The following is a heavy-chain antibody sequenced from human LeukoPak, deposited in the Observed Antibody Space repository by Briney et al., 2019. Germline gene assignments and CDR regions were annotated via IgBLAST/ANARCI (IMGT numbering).Heavy chain of an antibody. CDR3: AGQLPTAAADTRGYFDY. V-gene: IGHV4-39*01. J-gene: IGHJ4*02. CDR1: GGSISIISSSTYS. D-gene: IGHD6-25*01. CDR2: LYYGENS. Sequence: PSETLSLTCTVSGGSISIISSSTYSWGWIRQAPGKGLEWIGSLYYGENSHYNPSLKSRATLSVDTSNNQFSLKLTSVTAADAAVYFCAGQLPTAAADTRGYFDYWGQGTVVTVSS.